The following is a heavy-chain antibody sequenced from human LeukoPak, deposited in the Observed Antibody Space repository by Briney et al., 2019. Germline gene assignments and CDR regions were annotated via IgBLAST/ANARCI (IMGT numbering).Heavy chain of an antibody. CDR2: INHSGST. Sequence: SETLSLTCAVYGGSFSGSYWSWIRQPPGKGLEWIGEINHSGSTNYNPSLKSRVTISVDTSKNQFSLKLSSVTAADTAVYYCARGLAAAGNSPFDYWGQGTLVTVSS. CDR1: GGSFSGSY. CDR3: ARGLAAAGNSPFDY. D-gene: IGHD6-13*01. V-gene: IGHV4-34*01. J-gene: IGHJ4*02.